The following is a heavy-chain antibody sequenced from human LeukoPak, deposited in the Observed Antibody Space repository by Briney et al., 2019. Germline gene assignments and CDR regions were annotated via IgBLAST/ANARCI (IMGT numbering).Heavy chain of an antibody. Sequence: SETLSLTCAVYGGSFSGYYWSWIRQPPGKGLEWIGEINHSGSTNYNPSLKSRAAISVDTSKNQFSLKLSSVTAADTAVYYCARGGYCSGGSCYPPDYWGQGTLVTVSS. D-gene: IGHD2-15*01. V-gene: IGHV4-34*01. CDR3: ARGGYCSGGSCYPPDY. CDR2: INHSGST. CDR1: GGSFSGYY. J-gene: IGHJ4*02.